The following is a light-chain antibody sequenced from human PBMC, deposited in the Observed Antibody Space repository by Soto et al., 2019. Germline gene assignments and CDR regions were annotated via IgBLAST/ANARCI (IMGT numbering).Light chain of an antibody. V-gene: IGKV3-20*01. CDR2: DAS. Sequence: EILLTQSPGTLSLSPGERATLSCRASQSVNGNFVARYQQTPGQAPRLLIYDASRRATGIPDRFGGSGSGTDFTLTISRLEPEDFAVYYCQQYQQYGISPITFGQGTRLEIK. J-gene: IGKJ5*01. CDR3: QQYQQYGISPIT. CDR1: QSVNGNF.